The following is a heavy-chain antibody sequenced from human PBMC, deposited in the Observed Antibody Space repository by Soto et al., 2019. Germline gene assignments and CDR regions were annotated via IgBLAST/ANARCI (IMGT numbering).Heavy chain of an antibody. CDR3: AKDIKGTGTNVIHDS. CDR1: GFSFSTYA. V-gene: IGHV3-23*01. J-gene: IGHJ4*02. Sequence: EVQLLESRGSLVQPGGSLRLSCAASGFSFSTYAMGWVRQAPGKGLEWVSAISGSGSATYYADPVKGRFTISRDNSKDTLYLQMNSLRAGDTAVYYCAKDIKGTGTNVIHDSWGQGSLVTVSS. CDR2: ISGSGSAT. D-gene: IGHD1-7*01.